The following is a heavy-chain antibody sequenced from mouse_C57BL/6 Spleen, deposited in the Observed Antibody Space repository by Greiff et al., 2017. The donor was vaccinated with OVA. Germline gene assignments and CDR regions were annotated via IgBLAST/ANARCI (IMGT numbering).Heavy chain of an antibody. V-gene: IGHV1-52*01. CDR3: ARAGNYGGPFAY. Sequence: VQLQQPGAELVRPGSSVKLSCTASGYTFTSYWMHWVKQRPIQGLEWIGNIDPSDSETPYHQKFKDKATLTVDTSSSTASMQLSSLTSEASAVYYGARAGNYGGPFAYWGQGTLVTVSA. CDR2: IDPSDSET. CDR1: GYTFTSYW. J-gene: IGHJ3*01. D-gene: IGHD2-1*01.